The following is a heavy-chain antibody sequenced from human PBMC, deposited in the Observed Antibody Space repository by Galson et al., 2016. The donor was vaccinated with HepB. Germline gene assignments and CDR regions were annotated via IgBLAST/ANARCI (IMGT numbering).Heavy chain of an antibody. J-gene: IGHJ4*02. Sequence: SLRLSCAASGFTFSDYYMSWIRQAPGKGLEWISYISSGSSYTNYAASVKGRFTISRDNAKNSLYLQMNSLRAEDTAVYYCARVFSRSSGYYALYYFDYWGQGTLVTVSS. CDR3: ARVFSRSSGYYALYYFDY. CDR1: GFTFSDYY. V-gene: IGHV3-11*06. D-gene: IGHD3-22*01. CDR2: ISSGSSYT.